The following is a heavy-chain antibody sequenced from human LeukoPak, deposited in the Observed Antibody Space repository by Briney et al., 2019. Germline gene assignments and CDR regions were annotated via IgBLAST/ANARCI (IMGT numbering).Heavy chain of an antibody. D-gene: IGHD3-22*01. CDR1: GFTFSRYS. J-gene: IGHJ5*02. Sequence: RGSLRLSCAASGFTFSRYSMNWVRQAPGKGLEWVSSIRSSSSYIYYTDSVKGRFTISRDNAKNSLYLQMNSLRAEDTAVYYCARGPPLDYYDITWFDPWGQGTLVTVSS. CDR2: IRSSSSYI. CDR3: ARGPPLDYYDITWFDP. V-gene: IGHV3-21*01.